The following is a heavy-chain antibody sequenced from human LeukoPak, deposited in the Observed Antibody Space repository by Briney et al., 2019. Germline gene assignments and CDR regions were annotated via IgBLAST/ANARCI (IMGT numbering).Heavy chain of an antibody. J-gene: IGHJ4*02. CDR1: GFTFSSYA. V-gene: IGHV3-23*01. CDR3: AKAKSYYSNYDY. CDR2: ISGSGGST. Sequence: GGSLRLSCAASGFTFSSYAMSWGRQAPGKGREWVSAISGSGGSTYYADPVKGRVTISRDNSKNTLYLQMNSLRAEDTAVYYCAKAKSYYSNYDYWGQGTLVTVSS. D-gene: IGHD4-11*01.